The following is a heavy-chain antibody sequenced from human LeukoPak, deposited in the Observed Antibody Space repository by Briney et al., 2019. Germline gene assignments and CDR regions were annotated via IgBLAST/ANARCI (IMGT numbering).Heavy chain of an antibody. CDR1: GFTFSSYG. J-gene: IGHJ4*02. V-gene: IGHV3-30*18. D-gene: IGHD6-13*01. Sequence: PGRSLRLSCAATGFTFSSYGMHWVRQAPGKGREWVAVISYDGSNKYYADSVKGRFTISRDNSKNTLYLQMNSLRAEDTAVYYCAKDRGSSWKDHFDYWGQGTLVTVSS. CDR2: ISYDGSNK. CDR3: AKDRGSSWKDHFDY.